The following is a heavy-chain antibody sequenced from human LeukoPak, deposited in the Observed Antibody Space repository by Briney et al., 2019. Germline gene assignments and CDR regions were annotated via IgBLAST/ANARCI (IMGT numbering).Heavy chain of an antibody. D-gene: IGHD3-10*01. CDR2: ISGSGTTT. CDR1: GFIFSSYA. CDR3: AKAGHYGSGSYYSDY. V-gene: IGHV3-23*01. J-gene: IGHJ4*02. Sequence: GGSLRLSCAASGFIFSSYAMTWVRQAPGRGLEWLSTISGSGTTTYYVDSVKGRLTVSRDNSRNTLYLQVNSLRAGDTAVYYCAKAGHYGSGSYYSDYWGRGTLVTVSP.